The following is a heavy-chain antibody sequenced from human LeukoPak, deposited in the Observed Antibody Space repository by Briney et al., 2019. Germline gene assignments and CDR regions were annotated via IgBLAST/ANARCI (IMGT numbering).Heavy chain of an antibody. CDR2: ISGSGGST. CDR3: AKVKRYLVGASDY. CDR1: GFTSTDYG. J-gene: IGHJ4*02. V-gene: IGHV3-23*01. D-gene: IGHD1-26*01. Sequence: PRGSLRLSCIGSGFTSTDYGMSWVRQAPGKGLEWVSAISGSGGSTYYADSVKGRFTISRDNSKNTLYLQMNSLRAEDTAVYYCAKVKRYLVGASDYWGQGTLVTVSS.